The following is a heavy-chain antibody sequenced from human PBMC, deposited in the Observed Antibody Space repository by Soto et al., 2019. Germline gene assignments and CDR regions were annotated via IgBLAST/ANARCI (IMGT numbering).Heavy chain of an antibody. D-gene: IGHD3-3*01. CDR1: GYTFTSYG. J-gene: IGHJ5*02. Sequence: ASVKVSCKASGYTFTSYGISWVRQAPGQGLEWMGWISAYNGNTNYAQKLQGRVTMTTDTSTSTAYMELRSLRSDDTAVYYCARGKYYDFWSGYYTARAFDPWGKGTLVTVSS. CDR3: ARGKYYDFWSGYYTARAFDP. V-gene: IGHV1-18*04. CDR2: ISAYNGNT.